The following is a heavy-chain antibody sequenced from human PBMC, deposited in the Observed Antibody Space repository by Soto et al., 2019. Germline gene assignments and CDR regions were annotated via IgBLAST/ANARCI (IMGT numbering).Heavy chain of an antibody. CDR2: IYYSGST. D-gene: IGHD3-3*01. J-gene: IGHJ4*02. CDR3: ARCPRDYDLGSGHAPISYFDY. Sequence: QVQLQESGPGLVKPSQTLSLTCTVSGGSISSGGYYCGWIRQHPGKGLVWIGYIYYSGSTHYNPSLKSRVTRSVDTSKNQRPLKLSSVTAADTAVYYCARCPRDYDLGSGHAPISYFDYWGQGTLVTVSS. CDR1: GGSISSGGYY. V-gene: IGHV4-31*03.